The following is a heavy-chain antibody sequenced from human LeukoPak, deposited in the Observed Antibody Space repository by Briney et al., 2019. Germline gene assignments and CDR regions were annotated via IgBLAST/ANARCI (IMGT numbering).Heavy chain of an antibody. V-gene: IGHV4-59*01. CDR2: FSYSGST. Sequence: SETLSLTCSVSGGSISSYYWSWIRQPPGKGLEYIGYFSYSGSTNYNPSLESRVTMSLDTSKNQFSLKMTSVTDADTAVYYCARTPSIVGASGFDYWGQGTVVTVSS. J-gene: IGHJ4*02. CDR1: GGSISSYY. CDR3: ARTPSIVGASGFDY. D-gene: IGHD1-26*01.